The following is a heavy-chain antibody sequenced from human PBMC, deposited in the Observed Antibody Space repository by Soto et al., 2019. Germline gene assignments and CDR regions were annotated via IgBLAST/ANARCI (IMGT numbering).Heavy chain of an antibody. V-gene: IGHV4-59*12. CDR1: GASISPYY. Sequence: SETLSLTCTVSGASISPYYWSWIRQSPGKGLEWIGDVYNTGSTIYNPSLKSRVTISLDISENLFSLNLNSVTAADTAVYYCATYFTGAGGRGHWGQGTLVT. CDR3: ATYFTGAGGRGH. J-gene: IGHJ4*02. D-gene: IGHD2-8*02. CDR2: VYNTGST.